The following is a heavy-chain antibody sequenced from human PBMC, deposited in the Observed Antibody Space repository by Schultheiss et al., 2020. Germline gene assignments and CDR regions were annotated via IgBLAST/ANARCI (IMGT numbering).Heavy chain of an antibody. D-gene: IGHD3-16*01. V-gene: IGHV3-66*01. Sequence: GGSLRLSCAASGFTVSDTYITWVRQAPGKGLEWVSVIYSGGGTHYAASVQGRFTVSRDNSKNTVFLQMTSLRPEDTALYHCARELGANTRGELDYWGQGTLGTVSS. CDR3: ARELGANTRGELDY. CDR1: GFTVSDTY. CDR2: IYSGGGT. J-gene: IGHJ4*02.